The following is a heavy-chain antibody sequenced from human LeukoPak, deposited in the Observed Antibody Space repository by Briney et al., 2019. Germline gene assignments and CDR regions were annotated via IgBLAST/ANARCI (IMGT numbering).Heavy chain of an antibody. D-gene: IGHD4-23*01. CDR2: ISGSGGST. J-gene: IGHJ4*02. V-gene: IGHV3-23*01. Sequence: GGSLSLSCAASGFTFSSYAMSWVRQAPGKGLEWVSAISGSGGSTYYADSVKGRFTISRDNSKNTLYLQMNSLRAEDTAVYYCAKMGTDYGGNYGGIDYWGQGTLVTVSS. CDR3: AKMGTDYGGNYGGIDY. CDR1: GFTFSSYA.